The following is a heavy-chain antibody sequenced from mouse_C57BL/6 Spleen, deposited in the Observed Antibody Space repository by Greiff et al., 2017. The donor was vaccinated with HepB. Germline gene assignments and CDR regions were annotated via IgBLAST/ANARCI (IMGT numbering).Heavy chain of an antibody. D-gene: IGHD2-4*01. Sequence: EVQLQQSGPELVKPGASVKISCKASGYTFTDYYMNWVKQSHGKSLEWIGDINPNNGGTSYNQKFKGKATLTVDKSSSTAYMELRSLTSEDSAVYYCALYDYGDYWGQGTTLTVSS. CDR1: GYTFTDYY. J-gene: IGHJ2*01. CDR3: ALYDYGDY. V-gene: IGHV1-26*01. CDR2: INPNNGGT.